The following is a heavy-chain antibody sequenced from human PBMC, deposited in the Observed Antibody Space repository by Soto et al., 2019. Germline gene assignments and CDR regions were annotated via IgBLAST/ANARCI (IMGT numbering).Heavy chain of an antibody. J-gene: IGHJ4*02. CDR2: ISFDGINT. CDR3: ASLTNGRPGDS. D-gene: IGHD2-8*01. V-gene: IGHV3-30-3*01. Sequence: GGSLRLSCAASGFIFSKYAMHWFRQTPGTGLEWVSVISFDGINTYLAESVKGRFTISRDNSKNRLYLRMNSLSREDTAVYFCASLTNGRPGDSWGQGTLVTVSS. CDR1: GFIFSKYA.